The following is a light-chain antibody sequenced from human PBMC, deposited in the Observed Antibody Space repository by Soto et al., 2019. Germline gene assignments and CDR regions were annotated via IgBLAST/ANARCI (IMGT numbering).Light chain of an antibody. V-gene: IGKV1-5*01. CDR2: EAS. CDR3: QEHNSYIPT. Sequence: DIQMTQSPSTPSPSVGDRVTLSCRASQSIGGWLAWYQQKPGKAPKLLIYEASVLQNGVPSRFSGSGSGTEFTLAIDSLQPDDFATYYCQEHNSYIPTFGPGTKVDIK. CDR1: QSIGGW. J-gene: IGKJ1*01.